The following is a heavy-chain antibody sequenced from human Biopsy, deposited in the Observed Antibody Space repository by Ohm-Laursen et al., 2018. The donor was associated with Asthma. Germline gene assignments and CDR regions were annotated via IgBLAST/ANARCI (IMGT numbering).Heavy chain of an antibody. V-gene: IGHV3-30*03. D-gene: IGHD2-15*01. CDR3: ARVDGVVESATRLGGMDV. CDR1: GFTFSSFG. Sequence: SLRLSCTASGFTFSSFGMHWVRQTPAKGLEWVAVISFDGSNKYYADSVKGRFTISRDNSKNTLYLQMTSLSAEDSAVYYCARVDGVVESATRLGGMDVWGQGTTVTVSS. CDR2: ISFDGSNK. J-gene: IGHJ6*02.